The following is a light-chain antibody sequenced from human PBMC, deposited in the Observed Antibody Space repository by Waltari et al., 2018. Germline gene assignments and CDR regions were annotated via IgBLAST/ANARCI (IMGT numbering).Light chain of an antibody. CDR1: QSVSTN. V-gene: IGKV3-15*01. CDR3: QQYDNWPGT. J-gene: IGKJ1*01. Sequence: EIVMTQSPATLSVSPGQRATLSCRASQSVSTNLAWYQQKPGQAPGLLISGASTRATDIPARFSGSGSGTDFTLTISNMQSEDFAVYYCQQYDNWPGTFGQGTKVEI. CDR2: GAS.